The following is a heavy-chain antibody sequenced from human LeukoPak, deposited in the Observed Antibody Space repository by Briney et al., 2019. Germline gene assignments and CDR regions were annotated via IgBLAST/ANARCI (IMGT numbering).Heavy chain of an antibody. Sequence: GGSLRLSCVASGFILENHAMSWIRQAPGKGLEWVAFILYDGGNKYYADSVKGRFTISRDNSRTMLYLQMNSLRAEDTAVYFCARHNGIAAAGDRIDYWGQGTLVTVSS. CDR1: GFILENHA. CDR2: ILYDGGNK. D-gene: IGHD6-13*01. CDR3: ARHNGIAAAGDRIDY. V-gene: IGHV3-30*03. J-gene: IGHJ4*02.